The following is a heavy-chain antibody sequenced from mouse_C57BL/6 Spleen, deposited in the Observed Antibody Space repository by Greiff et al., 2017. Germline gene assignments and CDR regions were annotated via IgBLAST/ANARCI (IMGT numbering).Heavy chain of an antibody. D-gene: IGHD1-1*01. CDR3: SRYKDGTGSYYFDY. Sequence: EVQVVESGGGLVQPGGSLSLSCAASGFTFTDYYMSWVRQPPGKALEWLGCISNKANGYTKEYSASVKGRFTIYRDNSQSILDLQMNALRAEDSATYYCSRYKDGTGSYYFDYWGQGTTLTVSS. CDR2: ISNKANGYTK. CDR1: GFTFTDYY. V-gene: IGHV7-3*01. J-gene: IGHJ2*01.